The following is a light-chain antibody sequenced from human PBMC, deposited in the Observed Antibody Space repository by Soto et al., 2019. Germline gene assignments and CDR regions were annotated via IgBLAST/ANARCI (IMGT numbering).Light chain of an antibody. J-gene: IGLJ2*01. CDR1: KLGDKY. Sequence: SYELTQPPSVSVSPGQTASITCSGDKLGDKYVCWYQQKPGQSPVVVMYQDSKRPSGIPERFSGSNSGNAATLTISGTQAMDEADYYCQAWDRSTVVLGGGTKLTVL. V-gene: IGLV3-1*01. CDR3: QAWDRSTVV. CDR2: QDS.